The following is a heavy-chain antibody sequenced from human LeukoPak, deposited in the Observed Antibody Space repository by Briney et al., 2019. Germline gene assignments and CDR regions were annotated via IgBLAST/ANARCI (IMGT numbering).Heavy chain of an antibody. J-gene: IGHJ5*02. CDR1: GGSISSGGYS. CDR2: IYHSGSI. Sequence: SETLSLTCAVSGGSISSGGYSWSWIRQPPGKGLEWIGYIYHSGSIYYNPSLKSRVTISVDRSKNQFSLKLSSVTAADTAVYYCASPSPGFDPWGQGTLVTVSS. CDR3: ASPSPGFDP. V-gene: IGHV4-30-2*01.